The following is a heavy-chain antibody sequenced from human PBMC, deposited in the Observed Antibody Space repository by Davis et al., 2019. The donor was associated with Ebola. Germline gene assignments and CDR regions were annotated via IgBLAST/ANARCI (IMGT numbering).Heavy chain of an antibody. CDR3: ARGTVTTFDY. Sequence: GESLKISCAASGFTFSSYSMNWVRQAPGKGLEWVSSITSSSSYIYYADSVKGRFTISRDNAKNSLYLQMNSLRDEDTAVYYCARGTVTTFDYWGQGTLVTVSS. D-gene: IGHD4-11*01. CDR2: ITSSSSYI. J-gene: IGHJ4*02. V-gene: IGHV3-21*01. CDR1: GFTFSSYS.